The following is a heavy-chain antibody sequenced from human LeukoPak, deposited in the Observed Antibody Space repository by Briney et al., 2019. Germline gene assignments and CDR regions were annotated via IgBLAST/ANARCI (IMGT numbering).Heavy chain of an antibody. V-gene: IGHV3-23*01. D-gene: IGHD4-17*01. CDR3: AKELTTVTNFDY. J-gene: IGHJ4*02. Sequence: GGSLRLSCAASGFTFSSYAMSWGRQAPGKGLEWVSAISGSGGSTYYADSVKGRFTISRDNSKNTLYMQMNSLRAEDKAVYYCAKELTTVTNFDYWGQGTLVTVSS. CDR1: GFTFSSYA. CDR2: ISGSGGST.